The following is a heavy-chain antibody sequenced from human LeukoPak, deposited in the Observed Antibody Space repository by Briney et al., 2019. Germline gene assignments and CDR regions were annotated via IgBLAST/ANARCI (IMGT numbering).Heavy chain of an antibody. J-gene: IGHJ6*02. CDR2: IYHSGST. CDR3: ARGSSSWYYYYGMDV. Sequence: SQTLSLTCAVSGGSISSGGYSWSWIRQPPGKGLEWIGYIYHSGSTYYNPSLKSRVTISVDTSKNQFSLKLSSVTAADTAVYYCARGSSSWYYYYGMDVWGQGTTVTVSS. CDR1: GGSISSGGYS. V-gene: IGHV4-30-2*05. D-gene: IGHD6-13*01.